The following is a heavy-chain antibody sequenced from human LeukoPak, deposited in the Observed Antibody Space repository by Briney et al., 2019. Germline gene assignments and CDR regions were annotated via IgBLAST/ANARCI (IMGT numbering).Heavy chain of an antibody. J-gene: IGHJ4*02. D-gene: IGHD3-10*01. CDR3: ARDYGSGSYYGFDY. CDR1: GGTFSSYA. CDR2: IIPIFGTA. Sequence: SVKVSCKASGGTFSSYAISWVRQALGQGLEWMGRIIPIFGTANYAQKFQGRVTITTDESTSTAYMELSSLRSEDTAVYYCARDYGSGSYYGFDYWGQGTLVTVSS. V-gene: IGHV1-69*05.